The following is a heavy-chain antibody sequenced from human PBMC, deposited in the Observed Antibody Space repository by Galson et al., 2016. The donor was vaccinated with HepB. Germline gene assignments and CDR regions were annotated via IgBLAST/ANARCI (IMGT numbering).Heavy chain of an antibody. Sequence: TLSLTCTVSGGSISSGGYYWSWIRQHPGKGLEFIGYIYYSGGTYYNPSLKSRVSISADTSKNQFSLKLNSVTAADTAVYYCARERPLLCFDYWGQGTLVTVSS. V-gene: IGHV4-31*03. CDR3: ARERPLLCFDY. CDR1: GGSISSGGYY. J-gene: IGHJ4*02. D-gene: IGHD3-10*02. CDR2: IYYSGGT.